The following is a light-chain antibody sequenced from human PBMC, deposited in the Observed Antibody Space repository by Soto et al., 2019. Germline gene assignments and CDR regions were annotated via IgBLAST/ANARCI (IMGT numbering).Light chain of an antibody. CDR1: QSLNSE. V-gene: IGKV1-5*03. J-gene: IGKJ4*01. CDR3: QQYNAYSLT. CDR2: QAS. Sequence: DIQMTQSPSTLSASVGDRVTITCRASQSLNSELAWYQQKPGKAPKLLIYQASSLKGGAPSRFTGTGSGTEVTLTISSLQPDDCATYYCQQYNAYSLTFGGGTKVEIK.